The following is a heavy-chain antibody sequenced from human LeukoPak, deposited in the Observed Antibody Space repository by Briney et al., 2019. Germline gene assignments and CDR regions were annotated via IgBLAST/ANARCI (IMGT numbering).Heavy chain of an antibody. CDR3: ARLPVVVVAATPDY. CDR2: IYYSGST. V-gene: IGHV4-39*01. D-gene: IGHD2-15*01. Sequence: PSETLSLTCTVSGGSISSSSYYWGWIRQPPGKGLEWIGSIYYSGSTYYNPSLKSRVTISVDTSKNQFSLKLSSVTAADTAVYYCARLPVVVVAATPDYWGQGTLVTVSS. J-gene: IGHJ4*02. CDR1: GGSISSSSYY.